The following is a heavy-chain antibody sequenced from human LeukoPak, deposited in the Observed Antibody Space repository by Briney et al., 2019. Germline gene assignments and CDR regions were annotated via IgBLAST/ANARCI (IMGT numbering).Heavy chain of an antibody. CDR1: GFNFRDSY. CDR3: ARVARYSPMY. V-gene: IGHV3-11*06. Sequence: GGSLRLSCAASGFNFRDSYMSWIRQAPGKGLEWVSYISGSSDYTNYADSVKGRLTISRGNAKNSLYLQMNSLRADDTAVYYCARVARYSPMYWGQGALVTVSS. D-gene: IGHD5-18*01. J-gene: IGHJ4*02. CDR2: ISGSSDYT.